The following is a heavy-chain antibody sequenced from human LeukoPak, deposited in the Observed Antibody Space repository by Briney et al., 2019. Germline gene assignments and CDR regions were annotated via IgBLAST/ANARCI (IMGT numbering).Heavy chain of an antibody. Sequence: PGGSLRLSCAASGFIFDDYAMHWVRQTPGKGLEWVSGISWNNDSIVYADSVKGRFTISRDNAKNSLYLQMNSLRSEDMALYYCVKDKTDFWSGYFDYWGQGTLVTVSS. V-gene: IGHV3-9*03. CDR2: ISWNNDSI. D-gene: IGHD3-3*01. CDR3: VKDKTDFWSGYFDY. J-gene: IGHJ4*02. CDR1: GFIFDDYA.